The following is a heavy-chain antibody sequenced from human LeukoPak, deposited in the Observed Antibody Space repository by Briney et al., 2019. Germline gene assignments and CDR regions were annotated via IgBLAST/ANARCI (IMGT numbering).Heavy chain of an antibody. V-gene: IGHV4-61*02. CDR2: VYTSGST. CDR1: GGSISSGSYY. CDR3: AREDMDV. J-gene: IGHJ6*03. Sequence: PSQTLSLTCTVSGGSISSGSYYWSWIRQPAGKGLEWIGRVYTSGSTNYNPSLKSRVTISVDTSKNQFSLKLSSVTAADTAVYYCAREDMDVWGKGTTVTISS.